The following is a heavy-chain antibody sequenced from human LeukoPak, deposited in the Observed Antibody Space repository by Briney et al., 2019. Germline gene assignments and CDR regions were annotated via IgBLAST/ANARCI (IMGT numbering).Heavy chain of an antibody. D-gene: IGHD3-22*01. V-gene: IGHV3-23*01. Sequence: LGGSLRLSCAASGFTFSSYAMTWVRQAPGKGLEWVSTITAGGDYTYYADSVKGRFTISRDNSKNTLYLQMNSLRDEDTAVYYCVKVKFEGSDYYPHGSSFDYWGQGSLVTASS. J-gene: IGHJ4*02. CDR3: VKVKFEGSDYYPHGSSFDY. CDR1: GFTFSSYA. CDR2: ITAGGDYT.